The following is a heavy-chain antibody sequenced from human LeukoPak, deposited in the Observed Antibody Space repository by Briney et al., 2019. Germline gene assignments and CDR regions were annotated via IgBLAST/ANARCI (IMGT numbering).Heavy chain of an antibody. D-gene: IGHD3-3*01. J-gene: IGHJ3*02. Sequence: PGGSLRLSRAASGFTFSSYWMSWVRQAPGKGLEWVANIKKDGSEKYYVDSVKGRFTTSRDNAKNSLYLQMNSLRAEDKAVYYCARVWSATDAFDIWGQGTMVTVSS. V-gene: IGHV3-7*01. CDR3: ARVWSATDAFDI. CDR1: GFTFSSYW. CDR2: IKKDGSEK.